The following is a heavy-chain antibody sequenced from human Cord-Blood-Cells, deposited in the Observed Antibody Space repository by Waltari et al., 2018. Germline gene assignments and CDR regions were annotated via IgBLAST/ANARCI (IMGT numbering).Heavy chain of an antibody. V-gene: IGHV4-38-2*01. CDR3: ARGGPLPDGAFGG. CDR1: GYSISSGYY. J-gene: IGHJ4*02. CDR2: IYHSGST. D-gene: IGHD3-16*01. Sequence: QVQLQESGPGLVKPSETLSLTCAVSGYSISSGYYWGWIRQPPGKGLEWIGGIYHSGSTYYNPSLKSRVTISVDTSKNQFSLKLSSVTAADTAVYYCARGGPLPDGAFGGWGQGTLVTVSS.